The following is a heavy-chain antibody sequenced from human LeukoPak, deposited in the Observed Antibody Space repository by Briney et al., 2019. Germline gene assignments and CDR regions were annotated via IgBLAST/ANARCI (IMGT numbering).Heavy chain of an antibody. CDR3: ARDGSGSYYSSNPGG. CDR1: TFSSYS. Sequence: TFSSYSMTWVRQAPGKGLEWIGSIYYSGSTYYNPSLKSRVTISVDTSKNQFSLKLSSVTAADTAVYYCARDGSGSYYSSNPGGWGQGTLVTVSS. J-gene: IGHJ4*02. D-gene: IGHD3-10*01. CDR2: IYYSGST. V-gene: IGHV4-39*07.